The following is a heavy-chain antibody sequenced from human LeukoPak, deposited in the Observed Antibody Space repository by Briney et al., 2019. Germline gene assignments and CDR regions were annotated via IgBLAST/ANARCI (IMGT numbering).Heavy chain of an antibody. CDR3: ARQGAITYAYFDY. D-gene: IGHD2-2*01. V-gene: IGHV4-61*08. Sequence: PSQTLSLTCTVSGGSISSGDYYWSWIRQPPGKGLEWIGYVFYSGSTRYNPSLKSRVTTSVDTSKNQFSLRLTSVTAADTAVYYCARQGAITYAYFDYWSQGTLVTVSS. J-gene: IGHJ4*02. CDR1: GGSISSGDYY. CDR2: VFYSGST.